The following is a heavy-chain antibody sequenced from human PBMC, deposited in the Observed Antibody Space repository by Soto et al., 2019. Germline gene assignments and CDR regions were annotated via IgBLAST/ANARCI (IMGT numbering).Heavy chain of an antibody. J-gene: IGHJ4*02. Sequence: EVQLLESGGGLVQPGGSLRLSCAASGFTFSSYAMSWVRQAPGKGLEWVSAISGSGGSTYYAASVKGRFTISRDNSKNTLYLQMNSLRAEDTAVYYCAKDTHAPYYYDSSGPFDYWGQGTLVTVSS. CDR3: AKDTHAPYYYDSSGPFDY. CDR1: GFTFSSYA. D-gene: IGHD3-22*01. CDR2: ISGSGGST. V-gene: IGHV3-23*01.